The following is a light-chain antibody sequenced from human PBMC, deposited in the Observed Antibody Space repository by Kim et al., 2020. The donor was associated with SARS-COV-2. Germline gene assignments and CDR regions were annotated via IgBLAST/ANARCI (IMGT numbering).Light chain of an antibody. Sequence: VSIGDRVTITSLASQGISSWLDWYQQKPGKAPKLLIYAASRLQSGVPSRFSGSGSGTDFTLTISSLQPEDFATYYCQQANSFPPTFGPGTKVDIK. V-gene: IGKV1-12*01. J-gene: IGKJ3*01. CDR3: QQANSFPPT. CDR1: QGISSW. CDR2: AAS.